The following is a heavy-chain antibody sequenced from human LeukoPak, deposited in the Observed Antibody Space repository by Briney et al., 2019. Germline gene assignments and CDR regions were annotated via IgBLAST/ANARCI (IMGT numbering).Heavy chain of an antibody. Sequence: GGSLRLSCAASGFTFSNYAMAWVRQAPGKGLEWVAVISYDESNEYYADSVKGRFTISRDNSKNTLYLQMNSLRVDDTAVYYCARLPWDQLLSFFDYWGQGTLVTVSS. J-gene: IGHJ4*02. V-gene: IGHV3-30-3*01. CDR1: GFTFSNYA. CDR3: ARLPWDQLLSFFDY. CDR2: ISYDESNE. D-gene: IGHD2-2*01.